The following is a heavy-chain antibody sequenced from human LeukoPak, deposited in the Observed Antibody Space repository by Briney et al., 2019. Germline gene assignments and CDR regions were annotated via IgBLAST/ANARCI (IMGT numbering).Heavy chain of an antibody. J-gene: IGHJ4*02. Sequence: SETLSLNCTVSGGSISSGSYYWSWIRQPAGKGLEWIGRIYTSGSTNYNPSLKSRVTISVDPSKNQFSLKLSSVTAADTAVYHCAREGGYSYGDAPLHFDYWGQGTLVTVSS. D-gene: IGHD5-18*01. V-gene: IGHV4-61*02. CDR3: AREGGYSYGDAPLHFDY. CDR1: GGSISSGSYY. CDR2: IYTSGST.